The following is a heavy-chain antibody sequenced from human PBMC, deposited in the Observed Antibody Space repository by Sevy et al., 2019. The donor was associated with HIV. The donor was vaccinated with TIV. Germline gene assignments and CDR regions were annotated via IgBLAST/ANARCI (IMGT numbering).Heavy chain of an antibody. J-gene: IGHJ3*02. CDR1: GYTFTGYY. Sequence: ASVKVSCKASGYTFTGYYMHWVRQAPGQGLEWMGWINPNSGDTNYAQKFQGRVTMTRDTSISTAYMELSRLRSDDTAVYYCARNRGVIKGQFRFDIWGQGTMVTVSS. D-gene: IGHD3-3*01. CDR3: ARNRGVIKGQFRFDI. V-gene: IGHV1-2*02. CDR2: INPNSGDT.